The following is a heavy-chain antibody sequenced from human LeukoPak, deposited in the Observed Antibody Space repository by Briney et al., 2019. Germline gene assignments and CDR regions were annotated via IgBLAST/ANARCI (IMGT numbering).Heavy chain of an antibody. CDR2: ISSSGSTI. CDR1: GFTFSNYA. D-gene: IGHD3-10*02. CDR3: AELGITMIGGV. V-gene: IGHV3-48*03. J-gene: IGHJ6*04. Sequence: GGSLRLSCAASGFTFSNYATHWVRQAPGKGLEWVSYISSSGSTIYYADSVKGRFTISRDNAKNSLYLQMNSLRAEDTAVYYCAELGITMIGGVWGKGTTVTISS.